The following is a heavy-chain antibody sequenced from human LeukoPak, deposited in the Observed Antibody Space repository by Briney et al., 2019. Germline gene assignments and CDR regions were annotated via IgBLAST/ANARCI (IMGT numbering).Heavy chain of an antibody. J-gene: IGHJ5*02. Sequence: PSETLSLTCGVSGGSISSTNWWTWVRQPPGKGLEWIGEVHLNGRTNDNPSLRSRLTMSVDLSENHISLKLASVTAADTAVYYCARVRIGRYDSSGYDWFDPWGQGTLVTVSS. CDR3: ARVRIGRYDSSGYDWFDP. CDR1: GGSISSTNW. D-gene: IGHD3-22*01. V-gene: IGHV4-4*02. CDR2: VHLNGRT.